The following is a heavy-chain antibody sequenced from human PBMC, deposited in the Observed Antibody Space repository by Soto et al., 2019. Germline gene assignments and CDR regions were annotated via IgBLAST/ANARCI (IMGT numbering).Heavy chain of an antibody. Sequence: GSLRLSCATSGFPFGTTDMSWVRQAPGEGLEWVSTIDGSGGITFYADSVKGRFTISRDNSRNTVYLQMNSLRGDDTALYYCVKNLGWFNTWGQGALVTVSS. CDR2: IDGSGGIT. D-gene: IGHD3-16*01. CDR3: VKNLGWFNT. CDR1: GFPFGTTD. V-gene: IGHV3-23*01. J-gene: IGHJ5*02.